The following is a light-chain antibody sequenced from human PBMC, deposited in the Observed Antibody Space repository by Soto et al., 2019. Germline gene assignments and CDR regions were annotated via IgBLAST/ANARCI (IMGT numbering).Light chain of an antibody. J-gene: IGLJ1*01. CDR2: EVT. V-gene: IGLV2-14*01. Sequence: QSALTQPASVSGSPGQSITISCTGTSSDVGGYNYVSWYQVHPGVAPKLIIFEVTNRPSGVSDRFSGSKSGNTASLTISGLQAADEAHYYCISYSSDTTHYVFGTGTK. CDR3: ISYSSDTTHYV. CDR1: SSDVGGYNY.